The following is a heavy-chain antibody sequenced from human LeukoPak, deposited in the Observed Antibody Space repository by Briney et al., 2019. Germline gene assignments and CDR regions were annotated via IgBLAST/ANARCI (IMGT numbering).Heavy chain of an antibody. V-gene: IGHV3-9*01. J-gene: IGHJ4*02. CDR2: ISWNSGSI. CDR3: ARRYFDY. CDR1: GFTFDDYA. Sequence: GGSLRLSCAASGFTFDDYAMHWVRQAPGKGLEWVSGISWNSGSIGYADSVKGRFTISRDNAKNSLHLQMNSLRAEDTAVYYCARRYFDYWGQGTLVTVSS.